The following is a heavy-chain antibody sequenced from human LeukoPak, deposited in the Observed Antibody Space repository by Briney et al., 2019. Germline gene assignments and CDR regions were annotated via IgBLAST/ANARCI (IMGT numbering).Heavy chain of an antibody. V-gene: IGHV3-30*02. CDR2: IRYDGSDK. CDR1: GFPFNSHG. D-gene: IGHD2-2*01. J-gene: IGHJ6*03. CDR3: AKGSYYCSSSSCPQYYYYMDV. Sequence: PGGSLSLSCAASGFPFNSHGMHWVRQAPGKGLEWVAFIRYDGSDKYYADSVKGRLTISRDNSKNTLYLQMSSLRAEDTAVYYCAKGSYYCSSSSCPQYYYYMDVWGKGTTVTVSS.